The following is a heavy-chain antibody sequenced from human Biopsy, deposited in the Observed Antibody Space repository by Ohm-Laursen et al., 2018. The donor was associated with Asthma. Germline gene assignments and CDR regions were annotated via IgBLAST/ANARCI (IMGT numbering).Heavy chain of an antibody. CDR3: ARKAGSCISRTCYSLDF. CDR1: GGTFNTYG. D-gene: IGHD2-2*01. V-gene: IGHV1-69*13. Sequence: SVKVSCKSLGGTFNTYGIGWVRQAPGQGLEWMGGINSVFGTTTYPQKFQDRVTITSDDSTSTVYMELSSLRSEDTAVYYCARKAGSCISRTCYSLDFWGQGTLVTVSS. J-gene: IGHJ4*02. CDR2: INSVFGTT.